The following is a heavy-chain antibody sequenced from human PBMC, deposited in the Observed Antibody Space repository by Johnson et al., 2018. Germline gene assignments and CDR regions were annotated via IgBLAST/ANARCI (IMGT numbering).Heavy chain of an antibody. J-gene: IGHJ3*02. V-gene: IGHV3-21*01. Sequence: VQLVQSGGGLVKPGGSLRLSCAASGFTFSSYSMNWVRQAPGKGLEWVSSISSSGSTIYYADSVKGRFTISRDNAKNSLYLQMNSLRAEDTAVYYRARDSPGGGWPLDAFDIWGQGTMVTVSS. CDR1: GFTFSSYS. CDR2: ISSSGSTI. D-gene: IGHD6-19*01. CDR3: ARDSPGGGWPLDAFDI.